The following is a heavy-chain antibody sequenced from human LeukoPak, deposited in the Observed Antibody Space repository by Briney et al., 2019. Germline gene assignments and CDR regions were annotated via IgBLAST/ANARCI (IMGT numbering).Heavy chain of an antibody. Sequence: GGSLRLSCAASGFTFSSYGMHWVRQASGKGLEWVAVISHDGSNKYYADSVKGRFTISRDNSKNTLYLQMNSLRAEDTAVYYCAKVHDSSGYYSDNEYFQHWGQGTLVTVSS. J-gene: IGHJ1*01. CDR2: ISHDGSNK. CDR3: AKVHDSSGYYSDNEYFQH. V-gene: IGHV3-30*18. CDR1: GFTFSSYG. D-gene: IGHD3-22*01.